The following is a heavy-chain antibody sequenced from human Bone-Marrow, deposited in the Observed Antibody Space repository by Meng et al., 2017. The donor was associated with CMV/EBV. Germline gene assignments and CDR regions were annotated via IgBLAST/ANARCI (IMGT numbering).Heavy chain of an antibody. D-gene: IGHD2-2*01. CDR2: INPNSGNT. CDR1: GYTFTGYY. V-gene: IGHV1-8*02. CDR3: VWYIVVVPPNGMDV. Sequence: ASVKVSCKASGYTFTGYYMHWVRQAPGQGLEWMGWINPNSGNTGYAQKFQGRVTMTRNTSISTAYMELSSLRSEDTAVYYCVWYIVVVPPNGMDVWGQGTTVTVSS. J-gene: IGHJ6*02.